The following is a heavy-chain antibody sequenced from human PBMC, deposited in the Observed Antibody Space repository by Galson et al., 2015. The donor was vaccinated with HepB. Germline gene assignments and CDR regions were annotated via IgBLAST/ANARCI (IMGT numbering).Heavy chain of an antibody. J-gene: IGHJ4*02. CDR3: AKFGGHSPHFGH. CDR1: GFPFSSYA. D-gene: IGHD4-23*01. V-gene: IGHV3-23*01. Sequence: SLRLSCAASGFPFSSYAMSWVHQAPGKGLEWVSVISGSGDHTYYTDSVKGRFTFSRDNSRNTVYLQMNSLRAEDTAVYYCAKFGGHSPHFGHWGQGTLVTVSS. CDR2: ISGSGDHT.